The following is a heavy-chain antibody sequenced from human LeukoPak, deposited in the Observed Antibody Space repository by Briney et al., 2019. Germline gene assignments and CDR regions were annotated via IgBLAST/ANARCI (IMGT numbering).Heavy chain of an antibody. Sequence: TSETLSLTCTVSGGSISSYYWSWIRQPSGKGLEWIGHICYSGSTNYNPSLKSRVTISIDTSKNQFSLRLSSVTAADTAVYYCARGAAGYSYGWGQGTLVTVSS. CDR3: ARGAAGYSYG. D-gene: IGHD5-18*01. CDR2: ICYSGST. J-gene: IGHJ4*02. CDR1: GGSISSYY. V-gene: IGHV4-59*01.